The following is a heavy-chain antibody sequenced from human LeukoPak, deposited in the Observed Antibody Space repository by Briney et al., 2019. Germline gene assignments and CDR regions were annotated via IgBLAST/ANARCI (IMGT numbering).Heavy chain of an antibody. Sequence: SETLSLTCTVSGGSISSGGYYWGWIRQPPGKGLEWIGSIYYSGSTYYNPSLKSRVTISVDTSKNQFSLKLSSVTAADTAVYYCATASGWYYIGVYWGQGTLVTVSS. D-gene: IGHD6-19*01. CDR2: IYYSGST. CDR1: GGSISSGGYY. V-gene: IGHV4-39*01. J-gene: IGHJ4*02. CDR3: ATASGWYYIGVY.